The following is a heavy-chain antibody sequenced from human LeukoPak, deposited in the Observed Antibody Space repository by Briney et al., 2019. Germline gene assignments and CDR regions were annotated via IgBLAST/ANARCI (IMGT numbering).Heavy chain of an antibody. CDR3: ARDKEAAVDFWSGYYPL. D-gene: IGHD3-3*01. V-gene: IGHV3-74*01. CDR2: INNDGSMT. Sequence: GGSLRLSCAASGFTLSDYWMHWVRQVPGKGLVWVSYINNDGSMTTYADSVKGRFTISRDNAQNSLYLQMNSLRDEDTAVYYCARDKEAAVDFWSGYYPLWGQGTLVTVSS. J-gene: IGHJ4*02. CDR1: GFTLSDYW.